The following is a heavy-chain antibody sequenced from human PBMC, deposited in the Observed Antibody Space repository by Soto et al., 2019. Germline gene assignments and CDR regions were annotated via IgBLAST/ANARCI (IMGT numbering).Heavy chain of an antibody. CDR3: ARLGGFYQSLDS. CDR1: GGSISSYY. Sequence: QVHLQESGPGLVKPSETLSLTCTVSGGSISSYYWSWIRQPPGKGLEWIGYIYYTGTITYNPSIKSGVTISVDSSKNQFSLNLTSVSAADTAVYYCARLGGFYQSLDSWGQGTLVTVSS. V-gene: IGHV4-59*08. D-gene: IGHD3-22*01. CDR2: IYYTGTI. J-gene: IGHJ5*01.